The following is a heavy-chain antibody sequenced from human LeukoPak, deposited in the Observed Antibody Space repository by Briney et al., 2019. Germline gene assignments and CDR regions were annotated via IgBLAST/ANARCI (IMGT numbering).Heavy chain of an antibody. CDR2: INGSGGST. J-gene: IGHJ4*02. V-gene: IGHV3-23*01. CDR3: AKDFYYDSSGIFDY. Sequence: GGSLRLSCAASGFTFSSYAMSWVRQAPGKGLEWVSAINGSGGSTYYADSVKGRFTISRDNSKNTLYLQMNSLRAEDTAVYYCAKDFYYDSSGIFDYWGQGTLVTVSS. D-gene: IGHD3-22*01. CDR1: GFTFSSYA.